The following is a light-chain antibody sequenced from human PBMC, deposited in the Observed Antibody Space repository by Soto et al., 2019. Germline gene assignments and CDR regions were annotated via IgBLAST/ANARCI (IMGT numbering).Light chain of an antibody. Sequence: QSVLTQPASVSGSPGQSVTISCTGTSSDIGSYRYVSWYQQHPGKAPKLLIFEVSYRPSGVSNRFSASKSGNTASLTISGLQTEDEADYHCSSFTSTYHQVFGNGTKLTV. CDR1: SSDIGSYRY. CDR3: SSFTSTYHQV. V-gene: IGLV2-14*01. CDR2: EVS. J-gene: IGLJ1*01.